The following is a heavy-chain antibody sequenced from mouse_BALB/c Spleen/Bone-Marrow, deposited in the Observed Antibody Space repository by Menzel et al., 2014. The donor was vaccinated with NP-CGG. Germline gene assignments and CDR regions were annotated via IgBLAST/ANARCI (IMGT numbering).Heavy chain of an antibody. Sequence: QVQLQQSGAELVRPGASVKLSCKASGYTFTSYWINWVKQRPGQGLEWIGNTYPSDSYTNYNQKFKDKATLTVDKSSSTAYMQLSSPTSEDSAVYYCTRGTRYYFDYWGQGTTLTVSS. CDR1: GYTFTSYW. J-gene: IGHJ2*01. CDR3: TRGTRYYFDY. CDR2: TYPSDSYT. V-gene: IGHV1-69*02. D-gene: IGHD3-3*01.